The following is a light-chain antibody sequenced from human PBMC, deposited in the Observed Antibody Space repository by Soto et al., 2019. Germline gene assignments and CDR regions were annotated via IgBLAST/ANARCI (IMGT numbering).Light chain of an antibody. CDR1: QSVSSSF. CDR3: QQYGSSPYT. CDR2: GAS. Sequence: EFVLTQSPGTLSLSPGERATLSCRASQSVSSSFLAWYQQKPGQAPRLLMYGASSRATGIPDRFSGTVSGTDFTLTISRPEPEDFAVYYCQQYGSSPYTVGLGTKLEIK. J-gene: IGKJ2*01. V-gene: IGKV3-20*01.